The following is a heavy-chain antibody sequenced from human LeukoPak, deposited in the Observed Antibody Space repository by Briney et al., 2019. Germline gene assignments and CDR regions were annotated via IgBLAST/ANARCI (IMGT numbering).Heavy chain of an antibody. CDR3: ARDRASTRSGSYFDY. D-gene: IGHD1-26*01. CDR2: IYYNGDT. V-gene: IGHV4-30-4*08. Sequence: PSETLSLTCTVSSGSISSGHYYWSWIRQPPRKNLEWIGYIYYNGDTHYNSSLESRVTISVDTSKNQFSLKLSSVTAADTAVYYCARDRASTRSGSYFDYWGQGTLVTVSS. J-gene: IGHJ4*02. CDR1: SGSISSGHYY.